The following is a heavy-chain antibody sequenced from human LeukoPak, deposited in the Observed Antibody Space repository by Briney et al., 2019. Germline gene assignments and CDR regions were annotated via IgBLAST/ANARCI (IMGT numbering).Heavy chain of an antibody. D-gene: IGHD2-2*01. J-gene: IGHJ4*02. CDR3: ARDLSASGYSLGY. CDR1: GLTPADYG. CDR2: IDWIGEST. V-gene: IGHV3-20*04. Sequence: PGGTLRLSCAASGLTPADYGMSWVRQAPGKGLEWVSGIDWIGESTGYADSVKGRFTISRDNAANVLYLQMNGLRAEDTALYYCARDLSASGYSLGYWGRGTMVTVS.